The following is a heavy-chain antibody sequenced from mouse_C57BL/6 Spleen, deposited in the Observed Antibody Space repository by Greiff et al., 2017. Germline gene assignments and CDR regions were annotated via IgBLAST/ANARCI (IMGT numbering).Heavy chain of an antibody. J-gene: IGHJ2*01. CDR1: GFNFKDYY. CDR2: IDPEDGET. Sequence: EVQLQQSGAELVKPGASVKLSCTASGFNFKDYYMPWVRQRTEQGLGWIGRIDPEDGETKYAPKFQGKATITADTSSNTAYLQLSSLTSEDTAVYYCASYYYYGSNPFDYWGQGTTLTVSS. V-gene: IGHV14-2*01. D-gene: IGHD1-1*01. CDR3: ASYYYYGSNPFDY.